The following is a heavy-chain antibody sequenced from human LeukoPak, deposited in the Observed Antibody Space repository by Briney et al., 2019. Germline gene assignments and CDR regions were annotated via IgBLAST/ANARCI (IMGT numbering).Heavy chain of an antibody. D-gene: IGHD3-10*01. CDR2: ISWNSGSI. CDR3: AKDISSFGELLPYYYYYYMDV. CDR1: RCTFDDYA. J-gene: IGHJ6*03. V-gene: IGHV3-9*01. Sequence: PGRSLRLCCAASRCTFDDYAMHWVRQAPGKGLEWVSGISWNSGSIGYADSVKGRFTISRDNAKNSLYLQMNSLRAEDTALYYCAKDISSFGELLPYYYYYYMDVWGKGTTVTISS.